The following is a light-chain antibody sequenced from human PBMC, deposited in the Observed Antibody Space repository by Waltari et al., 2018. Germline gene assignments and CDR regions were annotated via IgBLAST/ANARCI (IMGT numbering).Light chain of an antibody. V-gene: IGKV3-20*01. Sequence: EIVLTQSPGTLSLSPGERATLSCRASQSIGRSLVWYQQKPGQAPRLLIYDVSRRATGIPDRVSGSGYGTDFSLTSSRLEPEDFAVYYCQKYERLPATFGQGTTVEIK. CDR1: QSIGRS. CDR3: QKYERLPAT. J-gene: IGKJ1*01. CDR2: DVS.